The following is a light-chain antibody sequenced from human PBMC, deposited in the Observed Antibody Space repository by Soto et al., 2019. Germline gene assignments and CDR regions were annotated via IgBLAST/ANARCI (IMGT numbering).Light chain of an antibody. V-gene: IGKV1-17*03. CDR1: QGISNY. J-gene: IGKJ1*01. CDR3: LQHNTYPWT. CDR2: GAS. Sequence: DIQMTQSPSAMSASVGDTVTITCRASQGISNYLAWFQQKPGKVPKRLIYGASSLQSGVPSRFSGSGSGTEFTFTISSLQTEDFAIYYCLQHNTYPWTFGQGTKVEIK.